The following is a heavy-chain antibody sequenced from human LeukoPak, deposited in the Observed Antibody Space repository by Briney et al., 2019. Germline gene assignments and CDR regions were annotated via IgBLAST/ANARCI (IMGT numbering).Heavy chain of an antibody. CDR1: GGTFSSYA. D-gene: IGHD6-19*01. Sequence: SVKVSCKASGGTFSSYAITWVRQAPGQGLEWMGGFIPIFGTANYAQKFQGRVMITTDESTSTAYMELSSLRSEDTAVYYCARDPDSVAGGPYFDYWGQGTLVTVSS. CDR2: FIPIFGTA. J-gene: IGHJ4*02. V-gene: IGHV1-69*05. CDR3: ARDPDSVAGGPYFDY.